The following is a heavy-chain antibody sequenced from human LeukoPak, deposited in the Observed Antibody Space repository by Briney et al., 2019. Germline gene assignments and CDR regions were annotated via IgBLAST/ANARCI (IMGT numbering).Heavy chain of an antibody. D-gene: IGHD3-22*01. Sequence: ASVTVSCKASGYTFTSYGISWVRQAPGQGLEWMGWISAYNGNTNYAQKLQGRVTMTTDTSTSTAYMELRSLRSDDTAVYYCARMEGYYDSSGYWCYFDYWGQGTLVTVSS. V-gene: IGHV1-18*01. CDR1: GYTFTSYG. CDR2: ISAYNGNT. CDR3: ARMEGYYDSSGYWCYFDY. J-gene: IGHJ4*02.